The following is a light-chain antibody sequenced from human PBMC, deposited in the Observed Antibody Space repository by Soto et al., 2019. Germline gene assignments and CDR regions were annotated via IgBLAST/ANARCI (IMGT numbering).Light chain of an antibody. CDR2: DVS. V-gene: IGLV2-14*01. CDR1: SSDVGGYNY. CDR3: SSYTSSSLYV. Sequence: QSVLTQPASVSGSPGQSITISCTGTSSDVGGYNYVSWYQQLPGKAPKLMIYDVSDRPSGVSNRFSGSKSGNTASLPISGLQTEDEADYYCSSYTSSSLYVFGTGTKLTVL. J-gene: IGLJ1*01.